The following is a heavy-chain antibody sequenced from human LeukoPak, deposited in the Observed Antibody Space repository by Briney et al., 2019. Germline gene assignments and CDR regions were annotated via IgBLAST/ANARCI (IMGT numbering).Heavy chain of an antibody. V-gene: IGHV3-48*01. J-gene: IGHJ4*02. CDR1: GFTFSSYS. Sequence: GGSLRLSGAASGFTFSSYSMNWVRQAPGKGLEWGSYISSSSSTIYYADSVKGRFTISRDNAKNSLYLQMNSLRAEDTAVYYCVWDSSGYYYYFDYWGQGTLVTVSS. CDR2: ISSSSSTI. D-gene: IGHD3-22*01. CDR3: VWDSSGYYYYFDY.